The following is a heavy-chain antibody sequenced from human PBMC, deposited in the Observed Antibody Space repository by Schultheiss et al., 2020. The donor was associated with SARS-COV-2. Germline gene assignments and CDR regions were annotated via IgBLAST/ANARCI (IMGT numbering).Heavy chain of an antibody. Sequence: EGSLRLSCAASGFTFSSYGMHWVRQAPGKGLEWVSGIIATGRSTYYADSVKGRFTISRDNSKSTLSLQMNSLRVEDTAVYYCAKGDGDYDVWGQGTLVTVSS. J-gene: IGHJ4*02. V-gene: IGHV3-23*01. D-gene: IGHD4-17*01. CDR2: IIATGRST. CDR3: AKGDGDYDV. CDR1: GFTFSSYG.